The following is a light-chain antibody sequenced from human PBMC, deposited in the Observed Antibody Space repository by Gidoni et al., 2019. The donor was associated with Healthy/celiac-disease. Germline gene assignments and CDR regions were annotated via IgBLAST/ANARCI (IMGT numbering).Light chain of an antibody. CDR3: QSYDSSLSGYVV. Sequence: QSVLTQPPSVSGAPGQRVTISCTGSSSNIGAGSDVHWYQPFPGTAPKLLIYGNSNRPSVVPDRFSGSKSGTSASLAITGLQAEDEADYYCQSYDSSLSGYVVFGGGTKLTVL. CDR1: SSNIGAGSD. V-gene: IGLV1-40*01. CDR2: GNS. J-gene: IGLJ2*01.